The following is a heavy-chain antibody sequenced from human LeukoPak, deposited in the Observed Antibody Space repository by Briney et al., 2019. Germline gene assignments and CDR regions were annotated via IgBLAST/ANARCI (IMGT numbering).Heavy chain of an antibody. CDR1: GYTFSSYG. CDR2: ISGYNGNT. D-gene: IGHD2-15*01. J-gene: IGHJ4*02. CDR3: AREILGYCSGGNCYEGDY. V-gene: IGHV1-18*01. Sequence: GASVKVSCKASGYTFSSYGISWVRQAPGQGLEWMGWISGYNGNTNYVQKFRGRVTMTSDTSTSTAYMELRSLRSDDTAVYYCAREILGYCSGGNCYEGDYWGQGTLVTVSS.